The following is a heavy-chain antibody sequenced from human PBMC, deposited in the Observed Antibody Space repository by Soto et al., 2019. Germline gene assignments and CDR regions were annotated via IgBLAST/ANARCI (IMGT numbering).Heavy chain of an antibody. D-gene: IGHD2-2*01. J-gene: IGHJ5*02. CDR3: ARRKYCSSTSRPCNWFDP. Sequence: SETLSLTCTVSGGSISSYYWSWIRQPPGKGLEWIGYIYYSGSTNYNPSLKSRVTISVDTSKNQFSLKLSSVTAADTAVYYCARRKYCSSTSRPCNWFDPWGQGTLVTVSS. V-gene: IGHV4-59*08. CDR2: IYYSGST. CDR1: GGSISSYY.